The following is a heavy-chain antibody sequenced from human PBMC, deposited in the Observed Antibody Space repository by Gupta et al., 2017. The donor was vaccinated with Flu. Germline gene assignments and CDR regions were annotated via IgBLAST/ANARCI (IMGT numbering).Heavy chain of an antibody. Sequence: EVQLVESGGGLVQPGGSLRLSCAASGFTVSSNYMSWVRQAPGKGLEWVSVIYSGGSTYYADSVKGRFTISRDNSKNTLYLQMNRLRAEETAVYYCARDARGSYYYYGMDVWGQGTTVTVSS. CDR3: ARDARGSYYYYGMDV. CDR2: IYSGGST. J-gene: IGHJ6*02. D-gene: IGHD2-15*01. V-gene: IGHV3-66*01. CDR1: GFTVSSNY.